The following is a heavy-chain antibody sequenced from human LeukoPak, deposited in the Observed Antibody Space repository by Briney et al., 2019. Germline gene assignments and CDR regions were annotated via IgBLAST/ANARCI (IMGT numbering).Heavy chain of an antibody. J-gene: IGHJ4*02. Sequence: SETLSLTCTVSGGSISSSSYYWGWIRQPPGKGLEWIGSIYYSGSTNYNPSLKSRVTISVDTSKYQFSLKLNSVTAADTAVYYCARRRAGGRLGYFDYWGQGTLVTVSS. CDR2: IYYSGST. V-gene: IGHV4-39*07. CDR1: GGSISSSSYY. CDR3: ARRRAGGRLGYFDY. D-gene: IGHD2-8*02.